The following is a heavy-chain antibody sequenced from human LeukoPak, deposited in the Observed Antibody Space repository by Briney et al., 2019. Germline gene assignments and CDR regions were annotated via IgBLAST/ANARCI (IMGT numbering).Heavy chain of an antibody. Sequence: PGGSLRLSCAASGLMFSSYGMHWVRQAPGKGLEWVTFIRYDGEKQHYVDSVKGRFTISRDNSKDTLYLQMNDVRPEDTAVYYCTSTVLGRADWLDPWGLGTPVTVSS. CDR2: IRYDGEKQ. CDR3: TSTVLGRADWLDP. D-gene: IGHD7-27*01. V-gene: IGHV3-30*02. CDR1: GLMFSSYG. J-gene: IGHJ5*02.